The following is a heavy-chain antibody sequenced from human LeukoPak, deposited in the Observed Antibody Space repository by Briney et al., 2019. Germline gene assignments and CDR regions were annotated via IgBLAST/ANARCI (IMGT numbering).Heavy chain of an antibody. D-gene: IGHD3-22*01. J-gene: IGHJ4*02. CDR3: ARDYYDSSGYYLGY. CDR1: GFTFSSYG. V-gene: IGHV3-30*03. Sequence: GGSLRLSCAASGFTFSSYGMHWVRQAPGKGLEWVAVISYDGSNKYYADSVKGRFTISRDNSKNTLYLQMNSLRAEDTAVYYCARDYYDSSGYYLGYWGQGTLVTVSS. CDR2: ISYDGSNK.